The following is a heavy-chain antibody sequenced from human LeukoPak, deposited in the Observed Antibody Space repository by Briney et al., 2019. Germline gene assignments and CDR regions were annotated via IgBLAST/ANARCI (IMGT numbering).Heavy chain of an antibody. CDR3: ARVHHRRQLGPLFDY. Sequence: ASVKVSCKASGYTFTGCYMHWVRQAPGQGLEWMGWINPNSGGTNYAQKFQGRVTMTRDTSISTAYMELSRLRSDDTAVYYCARVHHRRQLGPLFDYWGQGTLVTVSS. V-gene: IGHV1-2*02. J-gene: IGHJ4*02. CDR1: GYTFTGCY. D-gene: IGHD6-13*01. CDR2: INPNSGGT.